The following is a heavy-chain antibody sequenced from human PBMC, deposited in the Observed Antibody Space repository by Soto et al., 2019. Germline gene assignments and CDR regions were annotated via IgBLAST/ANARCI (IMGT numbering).Heavy chain of an antibody. V-gene: IGHV3-30*18. D-gene: IGHD6-19*01. CDR3: AKDPYSSACVPDH. CDR2: LTFDGTIT. Sequence: QVQLVESGGGVVQPGVSRRLSCSASGFTFSSYGMHWVRQAPGKGLEWLAALTFDGTITYYSDSVKGRFSISRDNSKNILYLQMLSLRAEDTALYYCAKDPYSSACVPDHWGKGTLVTVSS. J-gene: IGHJ4*02. CDR1: GFTFSSYG.